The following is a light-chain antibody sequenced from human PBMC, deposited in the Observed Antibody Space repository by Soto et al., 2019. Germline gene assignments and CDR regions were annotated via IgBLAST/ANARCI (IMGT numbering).Light chain of an antibody. J-gene: IGLJ1*01. CDR2: EVN. CDR1: SSDFGNYNL. CDR3: CSYTSSTSLPYV. V-gene: IGLV2-14*02. Sequence: QSALTQPASVSGSPGQSITISCTGTSSDFGNYNLVSWYQQHPGKVPKLILFEVNKRPSGVSGRFSGSKSGNTASLTISGLQAEDEADYYCCSYTSSTSLPYVFGTGTKVTVL.